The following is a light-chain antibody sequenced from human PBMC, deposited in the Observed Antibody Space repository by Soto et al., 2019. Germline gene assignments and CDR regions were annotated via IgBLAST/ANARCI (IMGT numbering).Light chain of an antibody. V-gene: IGLV2-14*01. CDR3: SSYRNSRTVV. Sequence: QSALTQPASVSGSPGQSITISCTGTSSDVGGFNYVSWYQQHPGKAPKLIIYDVSNRPSGVSTRFSGSKSGNTASLTISGLQAEDEADYYCSSYRNSRTVVFGGGTKLTVL. J-gene: IGLJ2*01. CDR1: SSDVGGFNY. CDR2: DVS.